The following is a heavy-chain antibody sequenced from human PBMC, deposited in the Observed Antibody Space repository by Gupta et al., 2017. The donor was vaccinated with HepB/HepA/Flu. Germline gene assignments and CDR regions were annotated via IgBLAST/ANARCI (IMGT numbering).Heavy chain of an antibody. V-gene: IGHV1-58*02. J-gene: IGHJ6*02. CDR2: IVVGSGNT. Sequence: QMQLVQSGPEAKKPGTSVKVSCKASGFNFTSSAMQRVRQARRQRLERNGWIVVGSGNTNYDQKFQERVTITRDMSTSTAYMELSSLRSEDTAVYYCAADQWLVTRRDYYYYGMDVWGQGTTVTVSS. CDR1: GFNFTSSA. D-gene: IGHD6-19*01. CDR3: AADQWLVTRRDYYYYGMDV.